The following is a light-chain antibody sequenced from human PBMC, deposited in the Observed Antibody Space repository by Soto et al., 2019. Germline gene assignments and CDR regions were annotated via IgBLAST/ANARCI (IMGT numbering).Light chain of an antibody. J-gene: IGLJ1*01. CDR3: SSYAASNKHV. CDR2: EVT. V-gene: IGLV2-8*01. Sequence: SVLTQPPSASGSPGQSITISCTGTSSDVGGYDFVSWYQQHPGKAPKLMIYEVTKRPSGVPDRFSGSKSGNTASLTVSGLQPEDEADYYCSSYAASNKHVFGTGTKSPS. CDR1: SSDVGGYDF.